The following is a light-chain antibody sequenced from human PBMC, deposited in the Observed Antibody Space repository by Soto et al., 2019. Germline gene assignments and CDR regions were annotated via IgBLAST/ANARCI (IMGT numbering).Light chain of an antibody. CDR1: QSVSSS. Sequence: EIVLTQSPATLSLSPGERATLACRASQSVSSSLAWYQQKPGLPPRLLIYDASNRAAGIPARFSGSGSGTDFTLTISSLEPEDFAVYYCQQRSDWPAWTFGQGTKLEIK. V-gene: IGKV3-11*01. CDR3: QQRSDWPAWT. CDR2: DAS. J-gene: IGKJ1*01.